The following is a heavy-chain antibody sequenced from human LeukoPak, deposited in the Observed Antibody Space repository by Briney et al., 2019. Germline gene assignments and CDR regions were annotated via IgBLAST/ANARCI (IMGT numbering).Heavy chain of an antibody. CDR1: GYSFSSYS. CDR3: VGGGFAACEI. V-gene: IGHV3-21*01. J-gene: IGHJ3*02. Sequence: GGSLRLSCVGSGYSFSSYSMSWVRQAPGKGLEWVAYISSTSSSILYAESMKGRFTLSRDNANKSLNLQMNSLRAEDTAVYYCVGGGFAACEIWGRGTMVNVSS. CDR2: ISSTSSSI.